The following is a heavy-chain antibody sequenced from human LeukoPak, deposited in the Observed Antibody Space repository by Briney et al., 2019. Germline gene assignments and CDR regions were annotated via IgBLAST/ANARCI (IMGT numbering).Heavy chain of an antibody. Sequence: SETLSLTCTVSGGSVSSYCWSWIRRPPGRGLEWIAYLSHSGSSDSNPSLTSRVTTLVDTSKNQFSLKLTSVTAADTAVYYCARARYANAWYAFDIWGHGTMVTVSS. V-gene: IGHV4-59*02. CDR1: GGSVSSYC. J-gene: IGHJ3*02. D-gene: IGHD2-2*01. CDR2: LSHSGSS. CDR3: ARARYANAWYAFDI.